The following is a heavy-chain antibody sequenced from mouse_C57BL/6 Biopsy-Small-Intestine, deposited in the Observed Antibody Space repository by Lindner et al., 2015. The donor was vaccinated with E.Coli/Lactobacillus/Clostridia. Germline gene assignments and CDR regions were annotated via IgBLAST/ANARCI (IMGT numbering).Heavy chain of an antibody. Sequence: VQLQEVWGGLVKPGGSLKLSCAASGFTFSDYGMHWVRQAPEKGLEWVAYISSGSSTIYYADTVKGRFTISRDNAKNTLFLQMTSLRSEDTAMYYCARRKLGRGDWYFDVWGTGTTVTVSS. J-gene: IGHJ1*03. CDR2: ISSGSSTI. CDR3: ARRKLGRGDWYFDV. CDR1: GFTFSDYG. D-gene: IGHD4-1*01. V-gene: IGHV5-17*01.